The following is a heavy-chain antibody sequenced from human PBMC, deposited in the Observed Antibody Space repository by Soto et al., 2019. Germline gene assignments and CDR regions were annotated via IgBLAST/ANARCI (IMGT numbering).Heavy chain of an antibody. D-gene: IGHD2-2*01. CDR2: ISAYNGNT. CDR3: AREYCSSTSCYGADY. V-gene: IGHV1-18*01. J-gene: IGHJ4*02. Sequence: ASVKVSCKASGYTFTSYGISWVRQAPGQGLEWMGWISAYNGNTNYAQKLQGRVTMTTDTSTSTAYMELRSLRSDDTAVYYCAREYCSSTSCYGADYWGQGTLVTVSS. CDR1: GYTFTSYG.